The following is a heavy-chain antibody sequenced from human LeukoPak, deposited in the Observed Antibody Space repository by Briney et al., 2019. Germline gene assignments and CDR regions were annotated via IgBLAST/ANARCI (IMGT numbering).Heavy chain of an antibody. CDR3: ARGNTAMGTPYYYYYYMDV. Sequence: EASVTVSCKASGYTFTSYGISWVRQAPGQGLEWMGWISAYNGNTNYAQKLQGRVTMTTDTSTSTAYMELRSLRSDDTAVYYCARGNTAMGTPYYYYYYMDVWGKGTTVTVSS. V-gene: IGHV1-18*01. D-gene: IGHD5-18*01. J-gene: IGHJ6*03. CDR1: GYTFTSYG. CDR2: ISAYNGNT.